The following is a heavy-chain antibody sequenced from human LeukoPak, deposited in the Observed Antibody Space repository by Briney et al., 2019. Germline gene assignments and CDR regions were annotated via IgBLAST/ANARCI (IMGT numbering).Heavy chain of an antibody. CDR2: IKQDGSET. Sequence: GGSLRLSSAASGFTFDDYGMSWVRQAPGKGLEWVANIKQDGSETYYVDSVKGRFTISRDNAKNSLYLQMNSLRAEDTAVYYCAKDDTAAAGTWWFDPWGQGTLVTVSS. J-gene: IGHJ5*02. D-gene: IGHD6-13*01. CDR3: AKDDTAAAGTWWFDP. CDR1: GFTFDDYG. V-gene: IGHV3-7*01.